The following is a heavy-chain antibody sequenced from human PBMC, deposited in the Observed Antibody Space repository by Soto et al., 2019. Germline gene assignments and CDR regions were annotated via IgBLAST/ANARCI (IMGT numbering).Heavy chain of an antibody. CDR2: IYYSGST. J-gene: IGHJ4*02. Sequence: SETLSLTCTVSGGSISSSSYYWGWIRQPPGKGLEWIGSIYYSGSTYYNPSLKSRVTISVDTSKNQFSLKLCSVTAADTAVYYCAASSGYDFFDYWGQGTLVTVSS. CDR3: AASSGYDFFDY. V-gene: IGHV4-39*01. D-gene: IGHD5-12*01. CDR1: GGSISSSSYY.